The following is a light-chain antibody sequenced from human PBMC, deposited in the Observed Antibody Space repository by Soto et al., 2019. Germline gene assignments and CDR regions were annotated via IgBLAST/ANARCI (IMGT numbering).Light chain of an antibody. Sequence: EIMMTQSPATLSVSPGERATLSCRASQSISGNLAWYQQKPGQAPGLLIYAASTRATGIPARFSGSGSGTEFTLTISSLQSEEVAVYYCQQYNNWPRTFGQGTKVEIK. J-gene: IGKJ1*01. V-gene: IGKV3-15*01. CDR3: QQYNNWPRT. CDR2: AAS. CDR1: QSISGN.